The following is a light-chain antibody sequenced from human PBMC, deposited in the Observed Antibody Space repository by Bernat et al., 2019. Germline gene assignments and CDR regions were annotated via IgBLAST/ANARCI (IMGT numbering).Light chain of an antibody. V-gene: IGLV2-14*03. CDR3: GSFTSSSTLYV. CDR1: SSDVGGYNS. Sequence: QSALTQPATVSGSPGQAITISCAGTSSDVGGYNSVSWYQQHPGRAPKLMIHDVSNRPSGVSSRFSGSKSGNTASLTISGLQAEDEADYFCGSFTSSSTLYVFGTGTKVTVL. CDR2: DVS. J-gene: IGLJ1*01.